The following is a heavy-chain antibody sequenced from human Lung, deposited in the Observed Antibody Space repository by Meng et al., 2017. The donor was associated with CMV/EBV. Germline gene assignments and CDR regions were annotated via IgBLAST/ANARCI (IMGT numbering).Heavy chain of an antibody. D-gene: IGHD3-3*01. J-gene: IGHJ4*02. CDR2: ISSSSSTI. Sequence: GGSLRLXCAASGFTFSSYSMNWVRQAPGKGLEWVSYISSSSSTIYYADSVKGRFTISRDNAKNSLYLQMNSLRAEDTAVYYCARVENYDFWSGYYSFPYYCDYWGQGTXVTVSS. CDR1: GFTFSSYS. CDR3: ARVENYDFWSGYYSFPYYCDY. V-gene: IGHV3-48*04.